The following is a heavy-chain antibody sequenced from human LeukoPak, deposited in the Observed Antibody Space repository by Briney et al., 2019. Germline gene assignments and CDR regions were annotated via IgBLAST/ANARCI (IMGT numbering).Heavy chain of an antibody. CDR3: ARGPPHQNIVVVPAVFGMDV. D-gene: IGHD2-2*01. CDR2: ISAYNGNT. CDR1: GYTFTSYG. Sequence: ASVKVSCKASGYTFTSYGISWVRQAPGQGLEWMGWISAYNGNTNYAQKLQGRVTMTTDTSTSTAYMELRSLRSDDTAVYYCARGPPHQNIVVVPAVFGMDVWGQGTTVTVSS. J-gene: IGHJ6*02. V-gene: IGHV1-18*01.